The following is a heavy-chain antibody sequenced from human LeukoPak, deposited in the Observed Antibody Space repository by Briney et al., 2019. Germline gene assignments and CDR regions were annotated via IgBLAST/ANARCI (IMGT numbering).Heavy chain of an antibody. D-gene: IGHD3-9*01. Sequence: ASVKVSCKASGYTFTSYYMHWVRQAPGQGLEWMGGIIPIFGTANYAQKFQGRVTITADESTSTAYMELSSLRSEDTAVYYCANNDILTGYSSNYYYYGMDVWGQGTTVTVSS. CDR3: ANNDILTGYSSNYYYYGMDV. V-gene: IGHV1-69*13. CDR2: IIPIFGTA. CDR1: GYTFTSYY. J-gene: IGHJ6*02.